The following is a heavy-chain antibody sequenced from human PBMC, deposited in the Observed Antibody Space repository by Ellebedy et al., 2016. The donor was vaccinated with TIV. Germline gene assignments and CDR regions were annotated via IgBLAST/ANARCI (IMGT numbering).Heavy chain of an antibody. Sequence: ASVKVSXXASGYTFTTFDINWVRQASAQGLAWLGWMTPNSGDTGSAQKFQGRVAMTRNTSSRTAYLELNSLRSEDTAVYYCVRDVQDSSGYHFDSWGQGTLVTVSS. J-gene: IGHJ4*02. CDR3: VRDVQDSSGYHFDS. V-gene: IGHV1-8*01. CDR1: GYTFTTFD. D-gene: IGHD3-22*01. CDR2: MTPNSGDT.